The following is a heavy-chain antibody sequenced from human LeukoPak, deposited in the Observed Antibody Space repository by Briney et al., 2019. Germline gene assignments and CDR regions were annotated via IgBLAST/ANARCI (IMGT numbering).Heavy chain of an antibody. CDR3: AREVSFSWNGISHFDF. D-gene: IGHD1-1*01. J-gene: IGHJ4*02. CDR2: IYYSGST. Sequence: ASETLSLTCTVSGGSISSSNHYWDWIRQPPGKRLEWIGSIYYSGSTYYNPSLKSRVTISVDTSKNQFSLKLNSVTAADTAVYYCAREVSFSWNGISHFDFWGQGTLVTVSS. CDR1: GGSISSSNHY. V-gene: IGHV4-39*07.